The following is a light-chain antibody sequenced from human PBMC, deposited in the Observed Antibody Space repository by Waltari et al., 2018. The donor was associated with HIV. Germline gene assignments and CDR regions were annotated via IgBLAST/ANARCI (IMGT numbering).Light chain of an antibody. CDR3: QQANNFPT. V-gene: IGKV1-12*01. Sequence: TITCRASQDIGTWLAWYQQRPGKAPKLLIYAASTLHIGVPPRFSGSGSGTDFTLSISSLHPEDFATYFCQQANNFPTFGQGTRLVIK. J-gene: IGKJ5*01. CDR1: QDIGTW. CDR2: AAS.